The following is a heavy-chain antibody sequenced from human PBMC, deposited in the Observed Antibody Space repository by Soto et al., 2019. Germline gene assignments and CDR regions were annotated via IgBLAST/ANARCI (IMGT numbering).Heavy chain of an antibody. CDR1: GGNFSNPA. D-gene: IGHD3-10*01. J-gene: IGHJ5*02. CDR3: AKDMGLRALWFGELSLGP. CDR2: ISGSGGST. Sequence: PGGSLRLSYAASGGNFSNPAMSWIRQAPGKGLEWVSAISGSGGSTYYADSVKGRFTISRDNSKNTLYLQMNSLRAEDTAVYYCAKDMGLRALWFGELSLGPWGQGTLVTGSS. V-gene: IGHV3-23*01.